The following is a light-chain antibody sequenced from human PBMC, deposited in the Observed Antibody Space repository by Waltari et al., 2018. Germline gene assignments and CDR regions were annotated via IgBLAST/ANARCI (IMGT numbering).Light chain of an antibody. J-gene: IGKJ4*01. V-gene: IGKV3-20*01. CDR1: QSVHTNY. Sequence: EIVLTQSPGTLSLSPGERATLSCRASQSVHTNYLAWYQHKPGQAPRVLIYASSIRATGTPDRFSGRGSGTDFTLAISRLEPEDFAVYYCQQYDDSRALTFGGGTKVEIK. CDR2: ASS. CDR3: QQYDDSRALT.